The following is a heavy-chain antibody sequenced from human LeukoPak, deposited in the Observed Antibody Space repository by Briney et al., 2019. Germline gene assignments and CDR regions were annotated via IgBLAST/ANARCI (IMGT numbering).Heavy chain of an antibody. J-gene: IGHJ5*02. CDR3: ARERAINYDSSLNWFDP. V-gene: IGHV3-11*01. CDR1: GFTFSDYY. CDR2: ISSSGSTI. Sequence: GGSLRLSCAASGFTFSDYYMSWIRQAPGKGLEWVSYISSSGSTIYYADSVKGRFTISRDNAKNSLYLQMNSLRAEDTAVYYCARERAINYDSSLNWFDPWGQGTLVTVSS. D-gene: IGHD3-22*01.